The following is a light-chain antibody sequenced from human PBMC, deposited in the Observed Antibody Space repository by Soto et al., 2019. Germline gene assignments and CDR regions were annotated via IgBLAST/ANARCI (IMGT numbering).Light chain of an antibody. CDR1: QSLSTN. V-gene: IGKV3-20*01. Sequence: EILMTQSPATLSVSPGERATLSCWASQSLSTNLAWYQQKPGQAPRLLIYGASTRATGIPARFSGSVSGTDFTLTISRLEPEDFAVYYCQQYGSSPITFGQGTRLEIK. CDR2: GAS. CDR3: QQYGSSPIT. J-gene: IGKJ5*01.